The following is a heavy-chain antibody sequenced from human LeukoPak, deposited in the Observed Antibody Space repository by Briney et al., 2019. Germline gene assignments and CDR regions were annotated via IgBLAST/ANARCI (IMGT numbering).Heavy chain of an antibody. J-gene: IGHJ4*02. CDR1: GFTFSTNS. Sequence: GGSLRLSCAASGFTFSTNSMNWFRQAPGKGLEWVSSISSDSTYIYYADSMKGRFTISRDNAKNSMYLQMNSLRAEDTAVYYCARGSITGIGDYNWGQGTLVTVSS. V-gene: IGHV3-21*01. D-gene: IGHD1-20*01. CDR2: ISSDSTYI. CDR3: ARGSITGIGDYN.